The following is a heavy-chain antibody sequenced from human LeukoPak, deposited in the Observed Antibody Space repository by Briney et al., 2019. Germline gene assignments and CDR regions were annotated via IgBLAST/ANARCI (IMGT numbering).Heavy chain of an antibody. Sequence: PSETLSLTCTVSGGSISSGGYYWSWIRQHPGKGLEWIGYIYYSGSTYYNPSLKSRVTISVDTSKNQFSLKLSSVTAADTAVYYCARDLVESYGAHGWFDPWGQGTLVTVSS. CDR1: GGSISSGGYY. D-gene: IGHD4-17*01. CDR3: ARDLVESYGAHGWFDP. V-gene: IGHV4-31*03. CDR2: IYYSGST. J-gene: IGHJ5*02.